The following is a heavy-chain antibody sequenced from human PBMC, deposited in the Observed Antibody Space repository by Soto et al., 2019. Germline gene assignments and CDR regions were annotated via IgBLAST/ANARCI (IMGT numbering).Heavy chain of an antibody. J-gene: IGHJ4*02. CDR2: IYHSGST. Sequence: SETLSLTCAVSGGSISSSNWWSWVRQPPWKGLEWIGEIYHSGSTNYNPSLKSRVTISVDKSKNQFSLKLSSVAAADTAVYYCARVPAGGSFPLDYWGQGTLVTVSS. V-gene: IGHV4-4*02. D-gene: IGHD2-15*01. CDR3: ARVPAGGSFPLDY. CDR1: GGSISSSNW.